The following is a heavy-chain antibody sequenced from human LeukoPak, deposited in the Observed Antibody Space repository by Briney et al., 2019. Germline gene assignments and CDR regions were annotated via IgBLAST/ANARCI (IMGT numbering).Heavy chain of an antibody. CDR1: GFTFNQYW. D-gene: IGHD2/OR15-2a*01. CDR2: IKQHGSET. CDR3: GRLRTTTYYIDY. J-gene: IGHJ4*02. V-gene: IGHV3-7*01. Sequence: GGSLRLSCAASGFTFNQYWMSWVRQAPGRGLEWVANIKQHGSETYYVDSVKGRFTISRDNAKDSLYLQMNSLTAEDTAVYYCGRLRTTTYYIDYWGQGTLVTVSS.